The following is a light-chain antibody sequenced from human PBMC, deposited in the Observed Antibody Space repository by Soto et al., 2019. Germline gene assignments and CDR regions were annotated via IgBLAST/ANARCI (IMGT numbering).Light chain of an antibody. CDR1: QSISSDH. CDR3: QQYGNSPQIT. CDR2: GAS. J-gene: IGKJ5*01. V-gene: IGKV3-20*01. Sequence: EIVLTQSPGILSLSPGERATLACRASQSISSDHLAWYQQRPGQSPRLLIYGASSRTTGVPDRFSGSGSGTDFTLTISRLEPEDFAVYYCQQYGNSPQITFGQGTRLEIK.